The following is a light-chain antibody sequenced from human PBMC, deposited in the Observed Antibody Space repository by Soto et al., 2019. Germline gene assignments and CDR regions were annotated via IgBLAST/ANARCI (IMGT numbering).Light chain of an antibody. CDR3: VSDFTLST. CDR1: QTISSW. J-gene: IGKJ1*01. Sequence: EDRVTITFRASQTISSWLAWYQQTPGKAPQLLIYDVSSLESGVPSRFSGSGSGTEFSLTIFCLQPDDSATYSAVSDFTLSTFGQGTKLAIK. CDR2: DVS. V-gene: IGKV1-5*01.